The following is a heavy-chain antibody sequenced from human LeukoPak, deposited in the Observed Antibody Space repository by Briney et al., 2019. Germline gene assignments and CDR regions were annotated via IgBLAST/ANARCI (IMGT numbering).Heavy chain of an antibody. D-gene: IGHD3-22*01. CDR3: ARDRPNYYGSDGHYYRRDGDY. CDR1: GFTFSIYA. J-gene: IGHJ4*02. CDR2: ITSRDGTT. V-gene: IGHV3-23*01. Sequence: GGSLRLSCAASGFTFSIYAMSWVRQTPGKGLEWVSSITSRDGTTYYADSVKGRFTISRDNSANTLYLQMNSLRAEDSALYYCARDRPNYYGSDGHYYRRDGDYWGQGTLVTVS.